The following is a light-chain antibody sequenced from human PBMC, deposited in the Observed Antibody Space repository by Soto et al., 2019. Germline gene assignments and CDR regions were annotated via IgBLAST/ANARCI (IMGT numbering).Light chain of an antibody. J-gene: IGLJ2*01. CDR2: EVI. V-gene: IGLV2-14*01. CDR1: SGDIGTYNY. CDR3: SSYTSGNTAVI. Sequence: QSALTQPASVSRSPGQSITISCTGTSGDIGTYNYVSWYQQYPGKPPKLIIYEVINRPSGVSYRFSGSKSGNTASLTISGLQAEDEADYYCSSYTSGNTAVIFGGGTKLTVL.